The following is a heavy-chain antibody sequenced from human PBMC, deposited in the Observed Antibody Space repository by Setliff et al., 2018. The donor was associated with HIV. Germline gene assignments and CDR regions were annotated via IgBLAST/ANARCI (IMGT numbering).Heavy chain of an antibody. CDR2: IYGSGST. D-gene: IGHD1-1*01. J-gene: IGHJ5*01. CDR3: AKRAVQDATVTSSNWFES. V-gene: IGHV4-4*09. CDR1: GDSIGTYS. Sequence: PSETLSLTCAVSGDSIGTYSWHWLRQPPGKGLEWIGYIYGSGSTGYNPSLTSRVTMSTDTPNNRFALKLTSVTAADTAVYYCAKRAVQDATVTSSNWFESWGQGTLVTVSS.